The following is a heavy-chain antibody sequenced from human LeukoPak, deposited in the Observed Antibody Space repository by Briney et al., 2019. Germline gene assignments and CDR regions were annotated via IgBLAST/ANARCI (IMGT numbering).Heavy chain of an antibody. J-gene: IGHJ4*02. V-gene: IGHV1-46*01. Sequence: ASVKVSCNASGYTFTSHEMHWVRQAPGQGLAWMGTINPSGGSTGYAQKFRGRVIMTRDTSTSTVYMELSSLRSEDTAMYYCARVRSCGGDCYYFDYWGQGTLVTVSS. CDR2: INPSGGST. D-gene: IGHD2-21*02. CDR3: ARVRSCGGDCYYFDY. CDR1: GYTFTSHE.